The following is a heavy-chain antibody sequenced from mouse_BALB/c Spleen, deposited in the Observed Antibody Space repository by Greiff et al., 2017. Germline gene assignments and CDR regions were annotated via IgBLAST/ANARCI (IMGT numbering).Heavy chain of an antibody. J-gene: IGHJ3*01. D-gene: IGHD1-3*01. CDR2: ISDGGSYT. CDR1: GFTFSDYY. Sequence: EVKVVASGGGLVKPGGSLKLSCAASGFTFSDYYMYWVRQTPEKRLEWVATISDGGSYTYYPDSVKGRFTISRDNAKNNLYLQMSSLKSEDTAMYYCARGDNYVELAYWGQGTLVTVSA. CDR3: ARGDNYVELAY. V-gene: IGHV5-4*02.